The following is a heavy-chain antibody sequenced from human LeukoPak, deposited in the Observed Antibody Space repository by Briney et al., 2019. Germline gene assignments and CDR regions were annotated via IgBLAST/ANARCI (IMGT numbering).Heavy chain of an antibody. Sequence: GASVKVSCKASGYTFTSYGISWVRQAPGQGLEWMGWISAYNGNTNYAQELQGRVTMTTDTSTSTAYMELRSLRSDDTALYYCARDLGAEPATIFFDYWGQGTLVTVSS. CDR1: GYTFTSYG. CDR2: ISAYNGNT. D-gene: IGHD5-24*01. CDR3: ARDLGAEPATIFFDY. V-gene: IGHV1-18*01. J-gene: IGHJ4*02.